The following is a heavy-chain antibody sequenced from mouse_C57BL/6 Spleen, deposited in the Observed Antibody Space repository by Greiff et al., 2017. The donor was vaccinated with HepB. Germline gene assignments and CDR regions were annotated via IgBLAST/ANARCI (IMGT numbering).Heavy chain of an antibody. Sequence: QVQLQQSGAELVRPGASVTLSCKASGYTFTDYEMHWVKQTPVHGLEWIGAIDPETGGTADKSSSTAYMELRSLTSEDSAVYYCTRSGWDWYFDVWGTGTTVTVSS. D-gene: IGHD3-1*01. CDR1: GYTFTDYE. CDR2: IDPETGG. CDR3: TRSGWDWYFDV. V-gene: IGHV1-15*01. J-gene: IGHJ1*03.